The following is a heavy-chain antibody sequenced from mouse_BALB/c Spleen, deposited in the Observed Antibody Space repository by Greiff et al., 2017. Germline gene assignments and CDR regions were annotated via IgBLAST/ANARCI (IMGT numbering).Heavy chain of an antibody. V-gene: IGHV5-12-1*01. CDR1: GFAFSSYD. D-gene: IGHD1-1*02. J-gene: IGHJ4*01. Sequence: EVHLVESGGGLVKPGGSLKLSCAASGFAFSSYDMSWVRQTPEKRLEWVAYISSGGGSTYYPDTVKGRFTISRDNAKNTLYLQMSSLKSEDTAMYYCARQGGTHTFYAMDYWGQGTSVTVSS. CDR3: ARQGGTHTFYAMDY. CDR2: ISSGGGST.